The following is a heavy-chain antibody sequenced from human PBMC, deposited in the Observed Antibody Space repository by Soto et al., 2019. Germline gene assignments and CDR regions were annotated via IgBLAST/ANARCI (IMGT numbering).Heavy chain of an antibody. V-gene: IGHV4-31*03. Sequence: SETLSLTCTVSGGSISSGGYYWSWIRQHPGKGLEWIGYIYYSGSTYYNPSLKSRVTISVDTSKNQSSLKLSSVTAADTAVYYCARGYGSGSYYYYYGMDVWGQGTTVTVSS. CDR1: GGSISSGGYY. D-gene: IGHD3-10*01. J-gene: IGHJ6*02. CDR2: IYYSGST. CDR3: ARGYGSGSYYYYYGMDV.